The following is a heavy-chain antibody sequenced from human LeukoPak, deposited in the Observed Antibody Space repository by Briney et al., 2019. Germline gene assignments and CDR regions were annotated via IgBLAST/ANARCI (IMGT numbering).Heavy chain of an antibody. CDR2: IYSGGST. D-gene: IGHD1-1*01. CDR1: GFTFSSYA. CDR3: ARSGGWDGMDV. Sequence: PGGSLRLSCAASGFTFSSYAMSWVRQAPGKGLEWVSVIYSGGSTYYADSVKGRFTISRGTSKNTLSLQMNSLRAEDTAVYYCARSGGWDGMDVWGQGTAVTVSS. V-gene: IGHV3-53*01. J-gene: IGHJ6*02.